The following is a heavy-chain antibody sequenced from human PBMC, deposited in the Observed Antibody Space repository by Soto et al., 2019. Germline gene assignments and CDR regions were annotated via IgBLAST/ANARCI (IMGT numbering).Heavy chain of an antibody. CDR2: IYYSGST. D-gene: IGHD4-17*01. J-gene: IGHJ1*01. CDR1: GGSISSYY. V-gene: IGHV4-59*08. Sequence: PSETLSLTCTVSGGSISSYYWSWIRQPPGKGLEWIGYIYYSGSTNYNPSLKSRVTISVDTSKNQFSLKLSSLTAADTAVYYCARSDYGDYGYFQHWGQGTLVTVSS. CDR3: ARSDYGDYGYFQH.